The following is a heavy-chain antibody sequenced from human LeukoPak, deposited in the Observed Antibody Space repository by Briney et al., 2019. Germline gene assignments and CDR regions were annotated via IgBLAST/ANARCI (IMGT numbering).Heavy chain of an antibody. Sequence: RPGGSLRLSCAASGFTFSSYGMHWVRQAPGKGLEWVAVISYDGSNKYYADSVKGRFTISRDNSKNTLYLQMNSLRAEDTAVYYCAKDRRPYYFDYWGQGTLVTVSS. J-gene: IGHJ4*02. V-gene: IGHV3-30*18. CDR3: AKDRRPYYFDY. D-gene: IGHD6-6*01. CDR2: ISYDGSNK. CDR1: GFTFSSYG.